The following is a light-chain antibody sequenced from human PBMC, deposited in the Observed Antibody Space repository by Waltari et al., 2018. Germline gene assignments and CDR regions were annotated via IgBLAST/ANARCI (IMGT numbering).Light chain of an antibody. CDR2: KVS. CDR3: MQTTHSPRT. J-gene: IGKJ1*01. V-gene: IGKV2-30*02. Sequence: DVVMTQSPLSLSVSLGQPASISCRSSQSLVHSDGNTYLNWFQQRPGQSPRRLIYKVSRRESGVPDRFSGNGSGTDFTLKISRVEAEDVGVYYCMQTTHSPRTFGQGTKVEI. CDR1: QSLVHSDGNTY.